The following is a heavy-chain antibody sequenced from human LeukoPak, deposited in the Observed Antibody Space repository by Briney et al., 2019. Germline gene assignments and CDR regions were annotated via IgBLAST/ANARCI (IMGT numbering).Heavy chain of an antibody. CDR3: ARGPNPDIVVVPTVFDY. Sequence: ASVKVSCKASGYTFTSYGISWVRQAPGQGLEWMGWISAYNGNTNYAQKLQGRVTMTTDTPTSTAYMELRSLRSDDTAVYYCARGPNPDIVVVPTVFDYWGQGTLVTVSS. J-gene: IGHJ4*02. CDR1: GYTFTSYG. CDR2: ISAYNGNT. V-gene: IGHV1-18*01. D-gene: IGHD2-2*01.